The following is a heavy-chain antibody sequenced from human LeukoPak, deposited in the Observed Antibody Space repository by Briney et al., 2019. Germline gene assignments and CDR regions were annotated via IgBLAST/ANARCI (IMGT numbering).Heavy chain of an antibody. CDR2: ISYDGSNK. V-gene: IGHV3-30-3*01. CDR3: ARDRPSYGSFDY. D-gene: IGHD5-18*01. J-gene: IGHJ4*02. CDR1: GFTFSSYA. Sequence: PGGSLRLSCAASGFTFSSYAMHWVRQAPGKELEWVAVISYDGSNKYYAASVKGRFTISRDNSKNTLYLQMNSLRAEDTAVYYCARDRPSYGSFDYWGQGTLVTVSS.